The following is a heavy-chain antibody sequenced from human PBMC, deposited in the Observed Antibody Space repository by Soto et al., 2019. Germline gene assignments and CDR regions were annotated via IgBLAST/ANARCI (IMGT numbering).Heavy chain of an antibody. CDR1: GCTSGGGFYC. CDR3: ARSRGYSYGVWFDP. V-gene: IGHV4-30-2*01. CDR2: IYHSGST. D-gene: IGHD5-18*01. J-gene: IGHJ5*02. Sequence: PSETLCHTWAVVGCTSGGGFYCCSWIRKPPGKGLEWIGYIYHSGSTYYNPSLKSRVTISVDRSKNQFSLKLSSVTAADTAVYYCARSRGYSYGVWFDPWGQGTLVTVSS.